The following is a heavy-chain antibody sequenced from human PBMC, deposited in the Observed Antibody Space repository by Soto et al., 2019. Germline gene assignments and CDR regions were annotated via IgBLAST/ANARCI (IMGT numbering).Heavy chain of an antibody. CDR3: ARPESIAVAGTDYYFDY. V-gene: IGHV1-69*13. Sequence: SVKVSCKASGGTFSSYAISWVRQAPGQGLEWMGGIIPIFGTANYAQKFQGRVTISADESTSTAYMELSSLRSEDTAVYYCARPESIAVAGTDYYFDYWGQGTLVTVSS. CDR2: IIPIFGTA. D-gene: IGHD6-19*01. J-gene: IGHJ4*02. CDR1: GGTFSSYA.